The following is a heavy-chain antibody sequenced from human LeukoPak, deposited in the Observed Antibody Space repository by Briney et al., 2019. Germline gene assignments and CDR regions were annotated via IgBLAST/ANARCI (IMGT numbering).Heavy chain of an antibody. CDR2: INSDGSST. V-gene: IGHV3-74*01. J-gene: IGHJ4*02. CDR1: GFTFGTFW. CDR3: ARGLGSLDY. Sequence: GGSLRLSCEASGFTFGTFWMSWVRQAPGKGLVWVSRINSDGSSTSYADSVKGRFTISRDNAKNSLYLQMNSLRAEDTAVYYCARGLGSLDYWGQGTLVTVSS. D-gene: IGHD1-26*01.